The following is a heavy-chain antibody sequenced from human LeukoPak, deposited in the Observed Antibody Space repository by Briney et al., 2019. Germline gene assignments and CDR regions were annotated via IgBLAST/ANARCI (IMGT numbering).Heavy chain of an antibody. Sequence: PSQTLSLACAVSGGSISSGGYSWSWIRQPPGKGLEWIGYIYHSGSTYYNPSLKSRVTISVDRSKNQFSLKLSSVTAADTAVYYCAKVRGAGVFDIWGQGTMVTVSS. J-gene: IGHJ3*02. D-gene: IGHD3-10*01. CDR3: AKVRGAGVFDI. CDR1: GGSISSGGYS. V-gene: IGHV4-30-2*01. CDR2: IYHSGST.